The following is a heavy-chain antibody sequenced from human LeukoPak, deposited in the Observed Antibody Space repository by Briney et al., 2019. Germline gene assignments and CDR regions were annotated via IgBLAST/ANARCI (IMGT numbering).Heavy chain of an antibody. D-gene: IGHD3-10*01. V-gene: IGHV1-2*02. J-gene: IGHJ6*03. CDR3: ARDLSWFGELFSCYYYYYMDV. Sequence: ASVKVSCKASGYTFTGYYMHWVRQAPGQGLEWMGWINPNSGGTNYAQKFQGRVTMTRDTSISTAYMELSRLRSDDTAVYYCARDLSWFGELFSCYYYYYMDVWGKGTTVTVSS. CDR2: INPNSGGT. CDR1: GYTFTGYY.